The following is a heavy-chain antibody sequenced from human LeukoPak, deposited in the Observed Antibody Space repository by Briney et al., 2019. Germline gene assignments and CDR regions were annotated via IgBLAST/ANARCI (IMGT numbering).Heavy chain of an antibody. CDR3: ATTEWSGAFDI. J-gene: IGHJ3*02. Sequence: PGGSLRLSCAASGFTFSNYGMSWVRQAPGTGLEWVAGISGSGGNTYYADSVKGRFTISRDNSKNTLYLQMNSLRAEDTAVYYCATTEWSGAFDIWGQGTMVTVSS. D-gene: IGHD3-3*01. CDR2: ISGSGGNT. V-gene: IGHV3-23*01. CDR1: GFTFSNYG.